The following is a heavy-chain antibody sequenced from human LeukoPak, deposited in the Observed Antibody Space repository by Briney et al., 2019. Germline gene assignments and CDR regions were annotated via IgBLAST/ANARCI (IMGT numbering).Heavy chain of an antibody. Sequence: SVXVSCKASGGTFSSYAISWVRQAPGQGLEWMGGIIPIFGTANYAQKFQGRVTITADESTSTAYMELSSLRSEDTAVYYCAGAVVIIPDYYYMDVWGKGTTVTVSS. D-gene: IGHD3-3*01. CDR2: IIPIFGTA. CDR1: GGTFSSYA. J-gene: IGHJ6*03. CDR3: AGAVVIIPDYYYMDV. V-gene: IGHV1-69*01.